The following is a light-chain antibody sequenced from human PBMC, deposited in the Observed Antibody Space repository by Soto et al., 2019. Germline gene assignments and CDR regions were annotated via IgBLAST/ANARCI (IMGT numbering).Light chain of an antibody. V-gene: IGLV1-40*01. CDR2: GNS. J-gene: IGLJ3*02. CDR1: SSNIGAGYD. CDR3: QSYDSSLSGWV. Sequence: QSALTQPPSVSGAPGQRVTISCTGSSSNIGAGYDVHWYQQLPGTAPKLLIYGNSNRPSGVPDRFSGSKSGPSASLAITGLQAEDEADYYCQSYDSSLSGWVFGGGTTVTVL.